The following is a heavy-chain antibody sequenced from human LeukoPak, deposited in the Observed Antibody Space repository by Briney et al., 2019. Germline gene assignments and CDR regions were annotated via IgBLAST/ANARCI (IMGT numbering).Heavy chain of an antibody. CDR1: GGSISSGGYS. D-gene: IGHD3-22*01. CDR2: IYHSGST. J-gene: IGHJ3*02. V-gene: IGHV4-30-2*01. CDR3: ARAAYYYDSSGYPVDAFDI. Sequence: PSQTLSLTCAVSGGSISSGGYSWSWIRQPPGKGLEWIGYIYHSGSTYYNPSLKSRVTISVDRSKNQFSLKLGSVTAADTAVYYCARAAYYYDSSGYPVDAFDIWGQGTMVTVSS.